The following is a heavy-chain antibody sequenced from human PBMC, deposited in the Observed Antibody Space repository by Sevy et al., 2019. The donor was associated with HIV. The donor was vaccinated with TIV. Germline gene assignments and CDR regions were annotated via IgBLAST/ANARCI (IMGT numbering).Heavy chain of an antibody. CDR2: IKSKIDGETT. Sequence: GGSLRLSCAVSGFTFSNAWMNWVRQAPGTGLQWVGLIKSKIDGETTDYVAPVKGRFTISRDDSTNTLYLQMNSLKTEDTGVYYCATARGYYDSAPFDYWGPGTLVTVSS. CDR1: GFTFSNAW. CDR3: ATARGYYDSAPFDY. V-gene: IGHV3-15*01. J-gene: IGHJ4*02. D-gene: IGHD3-22*01.